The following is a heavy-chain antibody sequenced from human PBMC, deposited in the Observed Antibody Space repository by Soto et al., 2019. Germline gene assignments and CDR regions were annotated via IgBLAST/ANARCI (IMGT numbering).Heavy chain of an antibody. CDR3: ARGDSTVSSVFDY. D-gene: IGHD4-17*01. Sequence: PSETLSLTCTVSGGPFSSGGYYWSRIRQEPGKGLEWIGYIYQNGDTSYNPSLKSRVTISADTSKTQFSLKLSSVTAADTAVYYCARGDSTVSSVFDYWGQGMLVTVSS. CDR1: GGPFSSGGYY. CDR2: IYQNGDT. V-gene: IGHV4-31*03. J-gene: IGHJ4*02.